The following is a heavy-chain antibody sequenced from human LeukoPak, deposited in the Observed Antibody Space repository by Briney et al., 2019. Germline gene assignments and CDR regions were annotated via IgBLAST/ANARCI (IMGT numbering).Heavy chain of an antibody. Sequence: GGSLRLSCAASGFTFEDYAMHWVRQGPGKGLAWVSLISGNGNNIYYADSVKGRFTISRDNSKNSLYLQMNSLRTEDTALYYCAKDLPQYYDFWSGYYGGFDYWGQGTLVTVSS. CDR1: GFTFEDYA. CDR2: ISGNGNNI. CDR3: AKDLPQYYDFWSGYYGGFDY. J-gene: IGHJ4*02. V-gene: IGHV3-43*02. D-gene: IGHD3-3*01.